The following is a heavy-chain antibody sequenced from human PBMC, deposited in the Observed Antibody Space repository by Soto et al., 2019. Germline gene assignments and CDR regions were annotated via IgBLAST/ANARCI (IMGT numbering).Heavy chain of an antibody. D-gene: IGHD6-6*01. CDR3: ARAGARTSSSYYYYYGMDV. J-gene: IGHJ6*02. CDR1: GYSFATHS. CDR2: ISAYNGNT. V-gene: IGHV1-18*01. Sequence: ASVKVSCKASGYSFATHSFSWVRQAPGQGLERMGWISAYNGNTDYAQKFQGRVTMTTDTSTTTAYMELRGLTSDDTAVYYCARAGARTSSSYYYYYGMDVWGQGTTVTVSS.